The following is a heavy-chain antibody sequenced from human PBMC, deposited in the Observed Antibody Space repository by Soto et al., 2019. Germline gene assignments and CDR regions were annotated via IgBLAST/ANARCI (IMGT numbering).Heavy chain of an antibody. CDR2: ISGSGGST. J-gene: IGHJ6*02. D-gene: IGHD6-19*01. V-gene: IGHV3-23*01. CDR3: AISGCWGSGWYSRYPGMDV. CDR1: GFTFSSYA. Sequence: EVQLLESGGGLVQPGGSLRLSCAASGFTFSSYAMSWVRQAPGKGLEWVSAISGSGGSTYYADSVKGRFTISRDNSKKALYLQMNGVRAEDTAVYYCAISGCWGSGWYSRYPGMDVWGQGTTVTGSS.